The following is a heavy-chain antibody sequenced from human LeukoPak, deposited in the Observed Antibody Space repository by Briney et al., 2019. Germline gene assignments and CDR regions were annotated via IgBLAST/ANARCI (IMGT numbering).Heavy chain of an antibody. J-gene: IGHJ4*02. CDR1: GGSFSGYY. V-gene: IGHV4-34*01. CDR3: ARAYGGNSV. D-gene: IGHD4-23*01. Sequence: SETLSLTCAVYGGSFSGYYWSWIRQPPGKGLEWIGEINHSGSTNYNPSLKSRVTISVGTSKNQFSLKLSSVTAADTAVYYCARAYGGNSVWGQGTLVTVSS. CDR2: INHSGST.